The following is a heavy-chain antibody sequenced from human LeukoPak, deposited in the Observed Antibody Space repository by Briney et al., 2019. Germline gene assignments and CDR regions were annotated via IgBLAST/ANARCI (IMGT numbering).Heavy chain of an antibody. CDR3: ARDLGFWNDPFDY. CDR2: INPSGGSA. CDR1: GYTFTSYY. D-gene: IGHD1-1*01. Sequence: SVKFSCKASGYTFTSYYMHWVRQAPGQGLEWMGIINPSGGSASYAQKFQGRATMTRDTSTSTVYMELSSLRSEDTAVYYCARDLGFWNDPFDYWGQGTLVTVSS. J-gene: IGHJ4*02. V-gene: IGHV1-46*01.